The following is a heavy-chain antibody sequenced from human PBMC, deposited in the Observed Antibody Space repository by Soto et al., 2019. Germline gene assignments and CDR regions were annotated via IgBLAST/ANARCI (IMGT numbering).Heavy chain of an antibody. Sequence: QITLKESGPTLVKPTQNLTLTCTFSGVSLSTSGVGVGWIRQPPGKALEWLALIYWDDDKRYSPSLKSRLTITKDTSKNQVVLTMTNMDPVDTATYYCAHRRGYDFWSGYDHWGQGTLVTVSS. J-gene: IGHJ4*02. CDR3: AHRRGYDFWSGYDH. CDR2: IYWDDDK. D-gene: IGHD3-3*01. CDR1: GVSLSTSGVG. V-gene: IGHV2-5*02.